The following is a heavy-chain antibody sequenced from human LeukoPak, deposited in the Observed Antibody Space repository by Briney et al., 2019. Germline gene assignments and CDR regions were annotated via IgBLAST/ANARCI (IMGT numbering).Heavy chain of an antibody. CDR1: GGSISSNSGSYY. CDR2: IYPSGST. CDR3: ARGGGSSPSY. Sequence: PSETLSLTCTVSGGSISSNSGSYYWSWIRQPAGKGLEWIGRIYPSGSTAYNPSLESRVTISVDTSKSQFSLNLNSVTAADTAVYYCARGGGSSPSYWGQGTLVTVSS. D-gene: IGHD6-6*01. J-gene: IGHJ4*02. V-gene: IGHV4-61*02.